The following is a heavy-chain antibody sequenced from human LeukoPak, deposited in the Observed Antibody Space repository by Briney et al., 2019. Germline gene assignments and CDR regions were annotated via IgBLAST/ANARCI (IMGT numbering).Heavy chain of an antibody. CDR1: GYTFTNYD. J-gene: IGHJ5*02. CDR3: ARGLRNWWFDP. V-gene: IGHV1-8*03. CDR2: MNPNSDNT. Sequence: GASVTVSCTASGYTFTNYDINWVRQATGQGLEWMAWMNPNSDNTGYAQKFQGRVTITKNTSLNTAYMELSSLRSDDTAVYYCARGLRNWWFDPWGQGTLVTVSS.